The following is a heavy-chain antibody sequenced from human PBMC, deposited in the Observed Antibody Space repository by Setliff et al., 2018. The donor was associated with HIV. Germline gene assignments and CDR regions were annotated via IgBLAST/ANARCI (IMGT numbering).Heavy chain of an antibody. J-gene: IGHJ3*02. Sequence: PSETLSLTCTVSGGSISSYYRSWIRQPPGKGLEWIGHMYTSGSTTYNPSLKSRVTLSVDTSRNQFSLKLSSVTAADTAVYYCARAINKSFDIWGQGTMVTVSS. CDR1: GGSISSYY. CDR3: ARAINKSFDI. V-gene: IGHV4-4*08. CDR2: MYTSGST.